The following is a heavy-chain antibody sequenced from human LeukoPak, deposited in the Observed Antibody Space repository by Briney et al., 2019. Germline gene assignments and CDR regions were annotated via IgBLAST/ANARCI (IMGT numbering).Heavy chain of an antibody. CDR2: ISSSGSTI. CDR3: AKVEINWSMDITDY. CDR1: GFTFSDYY. J-gene: IGHJ4*02. D-gene: IGHD5-12*01. V-gene: IGHV3-11*01. Sequence: GGSLRLSCAASGFTFSDYYMSWIRQAPGKGLEWVSYISSSGSTIFYADSVKGRFTISRDNAKNSLYLQMNSLRADGTAVYYCAKVEINWSMDITDYWGQGTLVTVSS.